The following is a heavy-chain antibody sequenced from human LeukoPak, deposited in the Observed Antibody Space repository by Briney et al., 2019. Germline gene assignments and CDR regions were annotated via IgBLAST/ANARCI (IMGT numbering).Heavy chain of an antibody. CDR1: GGTFSSYA. CDR3: ARDLYYGSAYNWFDP. J-gene: IGHJ5*02. CDR2: IIPIFGTA. V-gene: IGHV1-69*13. Sequence: ASVKVSCKASGGTFSSYAISWVRQAPGQGLEWMGGIIPIFGTANYAQKFQGRVTITADESTSTAYMELSSLRSEDTAVYYCARDLYYGSAYNWFDPWGQGTLVTVSS. D-gene: IGHD3-10*01.